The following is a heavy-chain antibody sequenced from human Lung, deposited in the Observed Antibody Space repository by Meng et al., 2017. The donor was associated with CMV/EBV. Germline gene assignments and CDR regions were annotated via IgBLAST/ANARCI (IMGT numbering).Heavy chain of an antibody. CDR1: GYTLSHYW. V-gene: IGHV1-46*01. D-gene: IGHD2-2*01. J-gene: IGHJ2*01. Sequence: ASVKVSCKASGYTLSHYWMHWVRQAPGQGLEWVGIINPSGGSTTYAQKFQGRVVLTRDTSTSTVYMDLSSLRSEDRAVYYCARSGSTTSQQPGYVDLWGRGTLVXVSS. CDR3: ARSGSTTSQQPGYVDL. CDR2: INPSGGST.